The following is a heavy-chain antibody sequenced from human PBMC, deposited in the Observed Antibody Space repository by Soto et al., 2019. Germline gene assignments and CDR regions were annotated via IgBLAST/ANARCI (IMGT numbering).Heavy chain of an antibody. CDR3: AKTPTVTTIFLLDY. CDR2: ISGSGGST. Sequence: VGSLRLSCAASGFTFSSYAMSWVRQAPGKGLEWVSAISGSGGSTYYADSVKGRFTISRDNSKNTLYLQMNSLRAEDTAVYYCAKTPTVTTIFLLDYWGQGTLVTVSS. D-gene: IGHD4-17*01. J-gene: IGHJ4*02. CDR1: GFTFSSYA. V-gene: IGHV3-23*01.